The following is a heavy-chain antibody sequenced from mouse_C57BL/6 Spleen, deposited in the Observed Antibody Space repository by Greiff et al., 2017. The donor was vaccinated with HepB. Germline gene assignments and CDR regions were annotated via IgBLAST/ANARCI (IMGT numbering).Heavy chain of an antibody. D-gene: IGHD2-5*01. V-gene: IGHV5-9*01. CDR3: ARHSPYSNYGDWYFDV. J-gene: IGHJ1*03. CDR2: ISGGGGNT. Sequence: EVMLVESGGGLVKPGGSLKLSCAASGFTFSSYTMSWVRQTPEKRLEWVATISGGGGNTYYPDSVKGRFTISRDNAKNTLYLQMSSLRSEDTALYYCARHSPYSNYGDWYFDVWGTGTTVTVSS. CDR1: GFTFSSYT.